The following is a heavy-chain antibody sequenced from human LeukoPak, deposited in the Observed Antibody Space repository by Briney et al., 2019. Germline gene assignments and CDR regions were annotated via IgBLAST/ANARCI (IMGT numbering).Heavy chain of an antibody. CDR2: INHSGST. J-gene: IGHJ4*02. V-gene: IGHV4-34*01. D-gene: IGHD3-16*02. CDR3: ARVSVNDYVWGSYRYRYFDY. CDR1: GGSFSGYY. Sequence: PSETLSLTCAVYGGSFSGYYWSWIRQPPGKGLEWIGEINHSGSTNYNPSLKSRVTISVDTSQNQFSLKLSSVTAADTAVYYCARVSVNDYVWGSYRYRYFDYWGQGTLVTVSP.